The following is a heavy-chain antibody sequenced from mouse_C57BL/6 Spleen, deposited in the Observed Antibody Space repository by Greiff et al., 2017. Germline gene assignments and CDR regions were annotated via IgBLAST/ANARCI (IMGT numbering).Heavy chain of an antibody. D-gene: IGHD1-1*01. V-gene: IGHV3-6*01. J-gene: IGHJ2*01. CDR1: GYSITSGYY. CDR2: ISYDGSN. Sequence: EVQRVESGPGLVKPSQSLSLTCSVTGYSITSGYYWNWIRQFPGNKLEWMGYISYDGSNNYNPSLKNRISITRDTSKNQFFLKLNSVTTEDTATYYCARGYYGSRFDYWGQGTTLTVSS. CDR3: ARGYYGSRFDY.